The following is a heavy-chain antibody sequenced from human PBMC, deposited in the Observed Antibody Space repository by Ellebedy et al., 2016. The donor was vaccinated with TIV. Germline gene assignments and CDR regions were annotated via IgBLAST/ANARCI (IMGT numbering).Heavy chain of an antibody. Sequence: GGSLRLSXAASGFTFSSYWISWVRQAPGKGLQWVANIKQDGSDKYYVDSVKGRFTISRDNNKSSVYLQMNSLRVDDTAVYFCAREIYGSGSRWGQGTLVTVSS. D-gene: IGHD3-10*01. CDR2: IKQDGSDK. V-gene: IGHV3-7*01. CDR3: AREIYGSGSR. CDR1: GFTFSSYW. J-gene: IGHJ4*02.